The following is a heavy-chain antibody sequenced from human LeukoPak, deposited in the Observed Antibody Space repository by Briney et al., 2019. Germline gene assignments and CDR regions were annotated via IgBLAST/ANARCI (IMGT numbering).Heavy chain of an antibody. CDR2: IYSGGST. CDR3: AKSLLTTASGTGHAFDI. CDR1: GFTVSSNY. D-gene: IGHD1-26*01. J-gene: IGHJ3*02. V-gene: IGHV3-53*01. Sequence: GGSLRLSCAASGFTVSSNYMSWVRQAPGKGLEWVSVIYSGGSTYYADSVKGRFTISRDNSKNTLYLQMNSLRAEDTAVYYCAKSLLTTASGTGHAFDIWGQGTMVTVSS.